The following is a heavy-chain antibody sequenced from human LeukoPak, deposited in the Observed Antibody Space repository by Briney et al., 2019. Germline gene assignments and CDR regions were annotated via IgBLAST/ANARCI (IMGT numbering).Heavy chain of an antibody. V-gene: IGHV1-69*05. CDR2: IIPIFGTA. Sequence: ASVKVSCKASGYTFTGYYMHWVRQAPGQGLEWMGGIIPIFGTANYAQKFQGRVTITTDESTSTAYMELSSLRSEDTAVYYCARGETILNWFDPWGQGTLVTVSS. CDR3: ARGETILNWFDP. CDR1: GYTFTGYY. J-gene: IGHJ5*02. D-gene: IGHD1-1*01.